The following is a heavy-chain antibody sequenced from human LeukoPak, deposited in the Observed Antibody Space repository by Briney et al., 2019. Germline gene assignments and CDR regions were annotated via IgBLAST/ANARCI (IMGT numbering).Heavy chain of an antibody. D-gene: IGHD3-9*01. Sequence: ASVKVSCKASGYTFTGYYMHWVRQAPGQGLEWMGWINPNSGGTNYAQKFQGRVTMTRDTSISTAYMELSSLRSEDTAVYYCARGRYYDILTGYYTARTFDYWGQGTLVTVSS. V-gene: IGHV1-2*02. CDR3: ARGRYYDILTGYYTARTFDY. CDR2: INPNSGGT. CDR1: GYTFTGYY. J-gene: IGHJ4*02.